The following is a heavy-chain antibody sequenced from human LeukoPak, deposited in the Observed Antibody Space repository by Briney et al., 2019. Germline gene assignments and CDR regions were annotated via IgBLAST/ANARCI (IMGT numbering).Heavy chain of an antibody. CDR2: INAGNGNT. V-gene: IGHV1-3*01. D-gene: IGHD2-15*01. J-gene: IGHJ5*02. CDR1: GYTCTSYA. Sequence: ASVKVSCKASGYTCTSYAMHWVRQAPGQRPEWMVWINAGNGNTKYPQKFQGRVTITRDTSASTAYMELSSLRSEDTAVYYCARVVTPGYCSGGSCYSLSWFDPWGQGTLVTVSS. CDR3: ARVVTPGYCSGGSCYSLSWFDP.